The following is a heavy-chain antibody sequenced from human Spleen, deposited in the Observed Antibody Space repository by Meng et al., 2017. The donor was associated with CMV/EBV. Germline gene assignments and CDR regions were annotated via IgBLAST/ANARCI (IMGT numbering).Heavy chain of an antibody. CDR3: ARIPIGYCSSTSCYLDYGMDV. CDR2: IFSNDEK. V-gene: IGHV2-26*01. J-gene: IGHJ6*02. Sequence: SGPTLVKPTQTLTLTCTFSGFSLRTNGMRVSWIRQPPGKALEWLAHIFSNDEKSYSTSLKSRLTISKDTSKSQVVLTMTNMDPVDTATYYCARIPIGYCSSTSCYLDYGMDVWGQGTTVTVSS. D-gene: IGHD2-2*01. CDR1: GFSLRTNGMR.